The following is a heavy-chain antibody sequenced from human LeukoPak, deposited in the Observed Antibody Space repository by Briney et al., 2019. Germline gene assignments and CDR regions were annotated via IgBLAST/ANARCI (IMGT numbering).Heavy chain of an antibody. V-gene: IGHV1-69*04. CDR3: ARVNVAVAGTADAFDI. J-gene: IGHJ3*02. CDR1: GGTFSSYA. D-gene: IGHD6-19*01. Sequence: SVKVSCKASGGTFSSYATSWVRQAPGQGLEWMGRIIPILGIANYAQKFQGRVTITADKSTSTAYMELSSLRSEDTAVYYCARVNVAVAGTADAFDIWGQGTMVTVSS. CDR2: IIPILGIA.